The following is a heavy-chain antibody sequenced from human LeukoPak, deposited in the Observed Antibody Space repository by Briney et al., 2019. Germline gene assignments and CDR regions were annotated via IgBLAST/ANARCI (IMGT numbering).Heavy chain of an antibody. Sequence: SETLSLTCTVSGGSISSSSYYWGWIRQPPGKGLEWIGSIYYSGSTYYNPSLKSRVTISVDTSKNQFSLKLSSVTAADTAVYYCARDRSFSSFDYWGQGTLVTVSS. CDR3: ARDRSFSSFDY. V-gene: IGHV4-39*07. CDR1: GGSISSSSYY. CDR2: IYYSGST. J-gene: IGHJ4*02. D-gene: IGHD2-15*01.